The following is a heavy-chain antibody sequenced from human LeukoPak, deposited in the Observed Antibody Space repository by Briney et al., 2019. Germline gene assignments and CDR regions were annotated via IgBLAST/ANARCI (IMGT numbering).Heavy chain of an antibody. D-gene: IGHD6-13*01. CDR3: ARGTQQLVHSDY. CDR1: GGPFSGYY. CDR2: INYSGST. Sequence: SEPLSLICAVYGGPFSGYYWRWLPHPPGKGREWIGEINYSGSTNYNPSLKSRVTISVDTSKNQFSLKLSSVTAADRAVYYCARGTQQLVHSDYWGQGTLVTVSS. V-gene: IGHV4-34*01. J-gene: IGHJ4*02.